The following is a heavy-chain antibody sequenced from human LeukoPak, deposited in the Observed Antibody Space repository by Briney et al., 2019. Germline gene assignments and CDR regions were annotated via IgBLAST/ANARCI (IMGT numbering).Heavy chain of an antibody. CDR3: ARDPRVTIFGVVISPLDY. J-gene: IGHJ4*02. CDR2: ISAYNGNT. Sequence: ASVKVSCKASGYTFTSYGISWVRQAPGQGLEWMGWISAYNGNTNYAQKLQGRVTMTTDTSTSTAYMELRSLRSDDTAVYYCARDPRVTIFGVVISPLDYWGQGTLVTVSS. V-gene: IGHV1-18*01. D-gene: IGHD3-3*01. CDR1: GYTFTSYG.